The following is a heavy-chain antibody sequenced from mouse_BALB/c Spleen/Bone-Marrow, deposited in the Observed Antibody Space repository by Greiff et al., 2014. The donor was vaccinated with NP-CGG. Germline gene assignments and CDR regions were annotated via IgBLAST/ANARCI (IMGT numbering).Heavy chain of an antibody. CDR1: GHRFTTYV. V-gene: IGHV1-14*01. CDR3: ARNYGHWYFDV. J-gene: IGHJ1*01. D-gene: IGHD1-1*02. Sequence: EVQLVESGPELVKPGASVKMSCKTSGHRFTTYVMHWVKQKPGQGLEWIGYINPYNDVTNYNEKFKGKATLTSDKSSSTSYMELSSLTSEDSAVYYCARNYGHWYFDVWGAGTTVTVSS. CDR2: INPYNDVT.